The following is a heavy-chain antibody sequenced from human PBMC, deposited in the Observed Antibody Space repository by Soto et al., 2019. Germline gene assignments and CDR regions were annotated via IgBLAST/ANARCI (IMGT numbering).Heavy chain of an antibody. D-gene: IGHD2-2*01. CDR2: IIPIFGTA. Sequence: QVQLVQSGAEVKKPGSSVKVSCKASGGTFSSYAISWVRQAPGQGLEWMGGIIPIFGTANYAQKFQGRVTITADESTSPASMELSSLRSEDPAVFTCPTLGTHYYAASWGNWFDPWGQGTLVTVSS. V-gene: IGHV1-69*01. CDR3: PTLGTHYYAASWGNWFDP. J-gene: IGHJ5*02. CDR1: GGTFSSYA.